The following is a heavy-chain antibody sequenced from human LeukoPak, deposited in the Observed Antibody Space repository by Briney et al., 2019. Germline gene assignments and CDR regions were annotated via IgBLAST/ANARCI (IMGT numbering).Heavy chain of an antibody. CDR3: ATDQPRRYGDYASR. CDR1: GYTLTELS. V-gene: IGHV1-24*01. D-gene: IGHD4-17*01. Sequence: ASVKVSCKVSGYTLTELSMHWVRQAPGKGLEWMGGFDPEDGETIYPQKFQGRVTMTEDTSTDTAYMELSSLRSEDTAVYYCATDQPRRYGDYASRWGQGTLVTVSS. J-gene: IGHJ4*02. CDR2: FDPEDGET.